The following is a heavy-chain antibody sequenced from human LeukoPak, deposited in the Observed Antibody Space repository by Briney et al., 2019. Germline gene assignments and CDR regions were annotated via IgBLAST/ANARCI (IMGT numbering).Heavy chain of an antibody. CDR3: AKGTVGAKY. CDR1: GFTFSSYG. D-gene: IGHD1-26*01. V-gene: IGHV3-30*02. J-gene: IGHJ4*02. CDR2: IRYDGSNK. Sequence: GGSLRLSCAASGFTFSSYGMHWVRQAPGKGLEWVAFIRYDGSNKYYADSVKGRFTISRDNAGNSLYLQINSLRVDDTAVYYCAKGTVGAKYWGQGTLVIVSS.